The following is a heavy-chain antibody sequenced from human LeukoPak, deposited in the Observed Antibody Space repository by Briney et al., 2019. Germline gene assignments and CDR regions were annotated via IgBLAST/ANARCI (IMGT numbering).Heavy chain of an antibody. V-gene: IGHV5-51*01. J-gene: IGHJ4*02. Sequence: GESLKISCKGSGYRFANYWIGWVRQMSGKGLEWMGIIYPGDSDTRCSPSSQGHVTISADKSISTAFLQWSSLQASDTAMYYCARLGGNYYDSSGYYPADYWGQGTLVTVSS. CDR1: GYRFANYW. CDR3: ARLGGNYYDSSGYYPADY. CDR2: IYPGDSDT. D-gene: IGHD3-22*01.